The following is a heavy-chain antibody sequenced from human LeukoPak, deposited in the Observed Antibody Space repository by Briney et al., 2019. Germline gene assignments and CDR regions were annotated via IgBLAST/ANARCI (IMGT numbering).Heavy chain of an antibody. CDR2: INHSGST. CDR1: GGSFSGCY. J-gene: IGHJ6*02. Sequence: SETLSLTCAVYGGSFSGCYWSWIRQPPGKGLEWIGEINHSGSTNYNPSLKSRVTISVDTSKNQFSLKLSSVTAADTAVYYCARGYSNYVTYYYYYYGMDVWGQGTTVTVSS. CDR3: ARGYSNYVTYYYYYYGMDV. V-gene: IGHV4-34*01. D-gene: IGHD4-11*01.